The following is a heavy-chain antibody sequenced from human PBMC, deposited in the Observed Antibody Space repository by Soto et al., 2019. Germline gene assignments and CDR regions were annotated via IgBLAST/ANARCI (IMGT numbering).Heavy chain of an antibody. CDR1: GFTVSNNY. Sequence: EVQLVESGGGLVQPGGSLRLSCAASGFTVSNNYMCWVRQAPGKGLEWVSLIYSGGVTHYAGSVRGRFTISRDNSRNTLYLQMNILRADDTAVYYCAKRGTTVTTSLWYWGQGTLVTVSS. CDR2: IYSGGVT. J-gene: IGHJ4*02. D-gene: IGHD4-17*01. CDR3: AKRGTTVTTSLWY. V-gene: IGHV3-66*01.